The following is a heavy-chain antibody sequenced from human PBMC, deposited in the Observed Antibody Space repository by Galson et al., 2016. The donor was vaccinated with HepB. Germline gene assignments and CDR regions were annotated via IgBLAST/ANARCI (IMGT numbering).Heavy chain of an antibody. CDR2: ISGSSNTI. D-gene: IGHD2/OR15-2a*01. Sequence: SLRLSCAASGFTFSNYNMVWVRQAPGRGLEWVSSISGSSNTIDYADSVKGRFTISRDNAKNSLYLQMNSLRADDTAVYYCARDVLLYSNYFDYWGQGTLVTVSS. V-gene: IGHV3-48*04. J-gene: IGHJ4*02. CDR3: ARDVLLYSNYFDY. CDR1: GFTFSNYN.